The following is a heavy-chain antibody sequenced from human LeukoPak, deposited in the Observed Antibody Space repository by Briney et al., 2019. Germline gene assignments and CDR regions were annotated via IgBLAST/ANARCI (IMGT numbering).Heavy chain of an antibody. CDR3: ARGADFWSGSKIPFDY. J-gene: IGHJ4*02. D-gene: IGHD3-3*01. Sequence: SETLSLTCTVCGGSISSGDYFWTWIRQPPGKGLEWIGYIYYSGSTFYNASLKSRVTISVDTSKHQFSLKLSSVTAADTAVYYCARGADFWSGSKIPFDYWGQGTLVTVSS. V-gene: IGHV4-30-4*08. CDR1: GGSISSGDYF. CDR2: IYYSGST.